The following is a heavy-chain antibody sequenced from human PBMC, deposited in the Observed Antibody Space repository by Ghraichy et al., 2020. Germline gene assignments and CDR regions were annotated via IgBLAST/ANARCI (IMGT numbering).Heavy chain of an antibody. CDR3: ARQDTPPYSSSWYGSWFDP. J-gene: IGHJ5*02. CDR2: IYYSGST. V-gene: IGHV4-39*01. CDR1: GGSISSSSYY. D-gene: IGHD6-13*01. Sequence: SQTLSLTCTVSGGSISSSSYYWGWIRQPPGKGLEWIGSIYYSGSTYYNPSLKSRVTISVDTSKNQFSLKLSSVTAADTAVYYCARQDTPPYSSSWYGSWFDPWGQGTLVTVSS.